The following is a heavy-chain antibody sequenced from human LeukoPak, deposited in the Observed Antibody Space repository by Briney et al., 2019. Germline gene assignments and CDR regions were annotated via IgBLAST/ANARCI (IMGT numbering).Heavy chain of an antibody. V-gene: IGHV3-30-3*01. CDR2: ISYDGSNK. CDR1: GVTFSGYS. D-gene: IGHD3-10*01. CDR3: ARGYYGSGSYSDY. Sequence: AGTLRLSCAASGVTFSGYSMHWVRQAPGKGLEWVAVISYDGSNKYYADSVKGRFTISRDNSKNTLYLQMNSLRAEDTAVYYCARGYYGSGSYSDYWGQGTLVTVSS. J-gene: IGHJ4*02.